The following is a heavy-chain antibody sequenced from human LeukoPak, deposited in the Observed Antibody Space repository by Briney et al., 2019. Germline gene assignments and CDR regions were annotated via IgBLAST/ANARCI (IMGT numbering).Heavy chain of an antibody. CDR3: AILPPDSSGPELVY. Sequence: PGGSLRLSCAASGFTFSSYGMHWVRQAPGKGLEWVAVISYDGSNKYYADSVKGRFTISRDNSKNTLYLQMNSLRAEDTAVYYCAILPPDSSGPELVYWGQGTLVTVSS. D-gene: IGHD3-22*01. CDR1: GFTFSSYG. J-gene: IGHJ4*02. V-gene: IGHV3-30*03. CDR2: ISYDGSNK.